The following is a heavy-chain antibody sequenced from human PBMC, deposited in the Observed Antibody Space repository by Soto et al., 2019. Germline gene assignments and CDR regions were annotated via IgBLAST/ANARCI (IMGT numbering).Heavy chain of an antibody. J-gene: IGHJ6*03. CDR1: GGSFSCYY. Sequence: TSETLSLTCAVYGGSFSCYYWSWIRQPPGKGLEWIGEINHSGSTNYNPSLKSRVTISVDTSKNQFSLKLSSVTAADTAVYYCAIVPDYYYYYYMDVWGKGTTVTVSS. V-gene: IGHV4-34*01. D-gene: IGHD2-8*01. CDR3: AIVPDYYYYYYMDV. CDR2: INHSGST.